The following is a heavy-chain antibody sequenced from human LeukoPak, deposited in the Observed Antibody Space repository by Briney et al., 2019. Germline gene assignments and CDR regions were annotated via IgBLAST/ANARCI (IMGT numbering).Heavy chain of an antibody. CDR3: ARVSRDTAMVLEHFDY. CDR1: GFTVSSNY. D-gene: IGHD5-18*01. J-gene: IGHJ4*02. CDR2: IYSGGTT. Sequence: PGGSVRLSCAASGFTVSSNYMSWVRQAPGKGLEWVSVIYSGGTTYYGDSVKGRFTISRDNSKNTLYLQINSLRAEDTAVYYCARVSRDTAMVLEHFDYWGQGTLVTVSS. V-gene: IGHV3-53*01.